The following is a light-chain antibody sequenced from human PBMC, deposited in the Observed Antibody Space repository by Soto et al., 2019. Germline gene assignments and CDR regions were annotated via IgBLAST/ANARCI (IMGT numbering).Light chain of an antibody. CDR3: QSYDSSLSGYV. CDR2: DNN. CDR1: SSNIGAGYD. J-gene: IGLJ1*01. Sequence: QSALTQPPSLSGAPGQRVTISCTGSSSNIGAGYDVHWYHQLPGTAPKLLIYDNNNRPSGVPDRFSGSRSGASASLAITGLQAEDEGDYYCQSYDSSLSGYVFGAATKLTVL. V-gene: IGLV1-40*01.